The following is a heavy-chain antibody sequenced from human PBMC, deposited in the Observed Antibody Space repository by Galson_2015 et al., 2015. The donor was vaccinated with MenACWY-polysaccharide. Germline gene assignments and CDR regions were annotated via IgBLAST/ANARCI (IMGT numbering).Heavy chain of an antibody. CDR1: GFTFSSYG. V-gene: IGHV3-30*18. D-gene: IGHD3-3*01. CDR2: ISYDGSNK. J-gene: IGHJ6*02. CDR3: AKEGDNNRSSYYDFWSGYYKVYYYGMDV. Sequence: SLRLSCAASGFTFSSYGMHWVRQAPGKGLEWVAVISYDGSNKYYADSVKGRFTISRDNSKNTLYLQMNSLRAEDTAVYYCAKEGDNNRSSYYDFWSGYYKVYYYGMDVWGQGTLVTVS.